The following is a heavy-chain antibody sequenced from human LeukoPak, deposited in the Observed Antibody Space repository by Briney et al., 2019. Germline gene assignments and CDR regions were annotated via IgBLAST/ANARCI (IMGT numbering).Heavy chain of an antibody. CDR2: IIPIFGTA. CDR3: ARGGVRFRFFGP. D-gene: IGHD3-3*01. J-gene: IGHJ5*02. V-gene: IGHV1-69*13. Sequence: AASVKLSCKASGGTFSSYAISWVRQAPGQGLEWMGGIIPIFGTANYAQKFQGRVTITADESTSTAYMELSSLRSEDTAVCYCARGGVRFRFFGPWGQGTLVTVSS. CDR1: GGTFSSYA.